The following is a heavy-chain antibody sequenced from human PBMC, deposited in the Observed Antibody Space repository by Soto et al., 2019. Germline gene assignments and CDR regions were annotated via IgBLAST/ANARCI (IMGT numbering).Heavy chain of an antibody. V-gene: IGHV1-18*01. CDR3: ASDKPTVRDYYDSSGYYYERRPFDY. CDR1: GYTCTSYG. Sequence: ASVKVSCKASGYTCTSYGISWVRQAPGQGLEWMGWISAYNGNTNYAQKLQGRVTMTTDTSTSTAYMELRSLRSDDTAVYYCASDKPTVRDYYDSSGYYYERRPFDYWG. CDR2: ISAYNGNT. D-gene: IGHD3-22*01. J-gene: IGHJ4*01.